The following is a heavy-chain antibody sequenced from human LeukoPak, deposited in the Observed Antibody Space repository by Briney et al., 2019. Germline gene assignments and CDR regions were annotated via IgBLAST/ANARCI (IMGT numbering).Heavy chain of an antibody. V-gene: IGHV3-30-3*01. CDR1: GFTFSSYA. J-gene: IGHJ4*02. CDR3: AREPEYYYDSSGYSQGG. CDR2: ISYDGSNK. Sequence: TGGSLRLSCAASGFTFSSYAMHWVRQAPGKGLEWVAVISYDGSNKYYADSVKGRFTISRDNAKNSLYLQMNSLRAEDTAVYYCAREPEYYYDSSGYSQGGWGRGTLVTVSS. D-gene: IGHD3-22*01.